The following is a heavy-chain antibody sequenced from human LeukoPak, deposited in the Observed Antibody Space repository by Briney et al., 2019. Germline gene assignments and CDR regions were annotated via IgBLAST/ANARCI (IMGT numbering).Heavy chain of an antibody. D-gene: IGHD3-3*01. CDR1: DGSFSGYY. CDR2: INHSGST. Sequence: PSETLSLTCAVYDGSFSGYYWSWIRQPPGKGLEWIGEINHSGSTNYNPSLKSRVTISLDTSKSQFSLKVRYVTAADTAVYYCARGLNDSWTGENYWGQGTLVTISS. V-gene: IGHV4-34*01. J-gene: IGHJ4*02. CDR3: ARGLNDSWTGENY.